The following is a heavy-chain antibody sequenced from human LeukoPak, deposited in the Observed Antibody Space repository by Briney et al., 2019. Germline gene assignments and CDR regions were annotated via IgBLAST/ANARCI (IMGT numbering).Heavy chain of an antibody. D-gene: IGHD2-8*01. CDR3: ARGVIVLMVYAMPDY. J-gene: IGHJ4*02. CDR1: GGSISSSNW. V-gene: IGHV4-4*02. CDR2: IYHSGST. Sequence: PSGTLSLTCAVSGGSISSSNWWSWVRRPPGKGLERIGEIYHSGSTNYNPSLKSRVTISLDKSKNQFSLKLSSVTAADTAVYYCARGVIVLMVYAMPDYWGQGTLVTVSS.